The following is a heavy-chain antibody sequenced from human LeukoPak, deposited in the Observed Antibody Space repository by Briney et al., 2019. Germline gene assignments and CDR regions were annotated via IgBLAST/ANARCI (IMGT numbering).Heavy chain of an antibody. CDR3: ARHRYYSDTSGYYYYMDV. CDR2: IYPSDSDT. Sequence: GESLKISCKGSGYSFSNYWIGWVRQMPRKGLEWMGIIYPSDSDTRYSPSFQGQVTISADKSISTAYVQWSSLKASDTAMYYCARHRYYSDTSGYYYYMDVWGEGTTVTVSS. D-gene: IGHD3-22*01. V-gene: IGHV5-51*01. J-gene: IGHJ6*03. CDR1: GYSFSNYW.